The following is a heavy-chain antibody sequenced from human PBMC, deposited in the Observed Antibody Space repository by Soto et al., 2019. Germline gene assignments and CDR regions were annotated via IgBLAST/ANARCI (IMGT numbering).Heavy chain of an antibody. D-gene: IGHD3-3*01. CDR1: GFTFSSYG. J-gene: IGHJ6*02. CDR3: AKGRTEGGTIFGVAVGRQYGMDV. CDR2: ISYDGSNK. Sequence: QVQLVESGGGVVQPGRSLRLSCAASGFTFSSYGMHWVRQTPGKGLEWVAVISYDGSNKYYADSVKGRFTISRDNSKNPLYLQMNSLRAEDTAVYCCAKGRTEGGTIFGVAVGRQYGMDVWGPGTTVTVSS. V-gene: IGHV3-30*18.